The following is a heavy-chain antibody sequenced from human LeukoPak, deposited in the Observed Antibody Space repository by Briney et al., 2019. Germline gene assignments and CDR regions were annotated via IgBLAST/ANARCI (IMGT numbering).Heavy chain of an antibody. Sequence: GGSLRLSCATSGFTVSSNYMSWVRQAPGKGLEWVSVIYDSGTTYYADSVKGRFTISRDNAKTSLYLQMNSLRAEDTAVYYCARSVTGPYYFDYWGQGTLVTVSS. D-gene: IGHD6-19*01. CDR3: ARSVTGPYYFDY. V-gene: IGHV3-53*01. J-gene: IGHJ4*02. CDR1: GFTVSSNY. CDR2: IYDSGTT.